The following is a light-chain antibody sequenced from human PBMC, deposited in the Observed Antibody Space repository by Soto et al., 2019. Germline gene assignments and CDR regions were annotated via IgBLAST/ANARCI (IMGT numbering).Light chain of an antibody. J-gene: IGKJ3*01. CDR3: QQSYSLLG. Sequence: DIQMTQSPSPLSASLGDRVTITCRASRGINTYLNWYQQKPGKAPNLLIYGASSLQSGVPLRFNGSGSGTDFTLTISSLRPEDFATYYCQQSYSLLGFGPGTKVDL. CDR1: RGINTY. CDR2: GAS. V-gene: IGKV1-39*01.